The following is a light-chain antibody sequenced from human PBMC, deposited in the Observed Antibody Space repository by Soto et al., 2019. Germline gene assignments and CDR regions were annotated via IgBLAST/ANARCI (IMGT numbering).Light chain of an antibody. J-gene: IGKJ1*01. V-gene: IGKV1-39*01. CDR1: QTVSRY. CDR2: AAS. Sequence: DIQLTQSPSSLSASVGDTVTITCRASQTVSRYLNWYQQKSGTAPKLLIYAASTLHTGVPSRFSGRGSGTDFTITINNLQREDFADYFCQQTYSNLWTFGQGTKVEIK. CDR3: QQTYSNLWT.